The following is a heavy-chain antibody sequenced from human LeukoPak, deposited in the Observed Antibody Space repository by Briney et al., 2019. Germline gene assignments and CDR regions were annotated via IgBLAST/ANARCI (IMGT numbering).Heavy chain of an antibody. V-gene: IGHV4-39*01. CDR2: IYYSGST. CDR3: ARPRGRNYFDY. J-gene: IGHJ4*02. CDR1: GGSISSSSYY. D-gene: IGHD3-10*01. Sequence: PSETLSLTRTVSGGSISSSSYYWGWIRQPPGKGLEWIGSIYYSGSTYYNPSLKSRVTISVDTSKNQFSLKLSSVTAADTAVYYCARPRGRNYFDYWGQGTLVTVSS.